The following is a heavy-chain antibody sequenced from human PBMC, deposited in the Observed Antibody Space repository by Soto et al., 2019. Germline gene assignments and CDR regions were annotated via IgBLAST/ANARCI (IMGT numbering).Heavy chain of an antibody. CDR3: ARDSLVVVAATPRGFDP. CDR1: GGTFSSYA. V-gene: IGHV1-69*01. CDR2: IIPMFGTA. J-gene: IGHJ5*02. D-gene: IGHD2-15*01. Sequence: QVQLVQSGAEVKKPGSSVKVSCKSSGGTFSSYAFSWVRQAPGQGLEWMGGIIPMFGTANYAQKFQGRVTITAEESTSTAYMEMSSLRFEDTAVYYFARDSLVVVAATPRGFDPWGQGTLVTVSS.